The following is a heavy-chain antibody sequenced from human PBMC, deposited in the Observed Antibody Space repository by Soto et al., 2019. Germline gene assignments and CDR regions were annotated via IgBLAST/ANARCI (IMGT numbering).Heavy chain of an antibody. V-gene: IGHV3-48*03. J-gene: IGHJ4*02. D-gene: IGHD3-22*01. CDR1: GFTFSSYE. Sequence: EVHLVESGGGLVQPGGSLRLSCAASGFTFSSYEMNCVRQAPGKGLEWLSYISSSGSTIYYAASPKGRFTISRDNVKNSLYLQMNSRRAEDTAVYYCARGPSITMILWGQGTLVTVSS. CDR3: ARGPSITMIL. CDR2: ISSSGSTI.